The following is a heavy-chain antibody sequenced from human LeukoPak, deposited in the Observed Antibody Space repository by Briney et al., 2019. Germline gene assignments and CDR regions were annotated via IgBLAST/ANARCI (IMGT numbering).Heavy chain of an antibody. J-gene: IGHJ4*02. CDR1: GFNVTSNY. D-gene: IGHD4-23*01. V-gene: IGHV3-23*01. CDR2: ISGSGGSA. Sequence: PGGSLRLSCAASGFNVTSNYMRGVRQAPGKGLEWVSAISGSGGSAYYADSVKGRFTISRDNSKNTLYLQMNSLRAEDTALYYCAKDQRVVTPYYFDYWGQGTLVTVSA. CDR3: AKDQRVVTPYYFDY.